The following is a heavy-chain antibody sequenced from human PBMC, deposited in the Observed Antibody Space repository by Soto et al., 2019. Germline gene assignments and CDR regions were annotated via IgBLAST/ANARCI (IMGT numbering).Heavy chain of an antibody. CDR2: ISAYNGNT. Sequence: QVQLVQSGAEVKKPGASVKVSCKTSGYTFTSCGISWVRQAPGQGLEWMGWISAYNGNTNYAQNLQGRVTMTTDTSTSTAYMELRSLRSDDTAVYYCARTYYYDSSGYSSFDFWGQGTLVTVSS. J-gene: IGHJ4*02. CDR1: GYTFTSCG. CDR3: ARTYYYDSSGYSSFDF. V-gene: IGHV1-18*01. D-gene: IGHD3-22*01.